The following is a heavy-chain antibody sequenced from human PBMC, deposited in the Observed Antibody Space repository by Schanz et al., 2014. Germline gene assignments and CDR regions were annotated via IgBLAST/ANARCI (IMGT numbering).Heavy chain of an antibody. CDR2: INHSGSP. Sequence: QVQLQQWGAGLLKPSETLSLTCAVNGGSFIGYYWSWIRQAPGKGLEWIGEINHSGSPNYNQSHKSRDTKSLDTSKNQISLKLSLVTAADTAVYYCARVGSDWNRGIYYYYGMDVWGQGTTVTVSS. CDR3: ARVGSDWNRGIYYYYGMDV. CDR1: GGSFIGYY. D-gene: IGHD1-1*01. V-gene: IGHV4-34*01. J-gene: IGHJ6*02.